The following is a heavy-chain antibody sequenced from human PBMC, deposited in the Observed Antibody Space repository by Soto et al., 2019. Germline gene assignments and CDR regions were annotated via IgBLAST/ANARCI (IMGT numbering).Heavy chain of an antibody. D-gene: IGHD3-10*01. Sequence: ASVKVSCKASGYTFTSYAMHWVRQAPGQRLEWMGWINAGNGNTKYSQKFQGRVTITRDTSASTAYMELSSLRSEDTAVYYCARGSWFGDLGNFDYVLDVWGQGTTVTVSS. CDR2: INAGNGNT. J-gene: IGHJ6*02. CDR3: ARGSWFGDLGNFDYVLDV. V-gene: IGHV1-3*01. CDR1: GYTFTSYA.